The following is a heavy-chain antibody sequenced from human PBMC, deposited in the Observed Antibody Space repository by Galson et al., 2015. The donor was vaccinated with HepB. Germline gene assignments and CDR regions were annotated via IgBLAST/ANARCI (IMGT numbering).Heavy chain of an antibody. J-gene: IGHJ6*02. CDR2: IWYDGSNK. Sequence: SLRLSCAASGFTFSSYGMHWVRQAPGKGLEWVAVIWYDGSNKYYADSVKGRFTISRDNSKNTLYLQMNSLRAEDTAVYYCARDTTGTTHGMDVWGQGTTVTVSS. CDR1: GFTFSSYG. V-gene: IGHV3-33*01. CDR3: ARDTTGTTHGMDV. D-gene: IGHD1-7*01.